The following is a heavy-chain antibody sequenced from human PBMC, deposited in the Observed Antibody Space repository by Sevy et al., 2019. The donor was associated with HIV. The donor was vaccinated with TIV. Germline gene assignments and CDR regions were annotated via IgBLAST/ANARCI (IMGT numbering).Heavy chain of an antibody. CDR1: GGSFSGYY. V-gene: IGHV4-34*01. CDR3: ARVLRYSSGWHNWFDP. D-gene: IGHD6-19*01. CDR2: INHSGST. J-gene: IGHJ5*02. Sequence: SETLSLTCAVYGGSFSGYYWSWIRQPPGKGLEWIGEINHSGSTNYNPSLKSRVTISVDTSKNQFSLKLSSVTAADTAVYYCARVLRYSSGWHNWFDPWGQRTLVTDSS.